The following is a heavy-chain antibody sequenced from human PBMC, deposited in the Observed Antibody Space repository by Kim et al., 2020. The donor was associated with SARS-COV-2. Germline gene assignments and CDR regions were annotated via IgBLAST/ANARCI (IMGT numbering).Heavy chain of an antibody. Sequence: GGSLRLSCAASGFTFSSYGMHWVRQAPGKGLEWVAVIWYDGSNKYYADSVKGRFTISRDNSKNTLYLQMNSLRAEDTAVYYCAREYVDTAMPTGYFDYWGQGTLVTVSS. D-gene: IGHD5-18*01. V-gene: IGHV3-33*01. CDR1: GFTFSSYG. J-gene: IGHJ4*02. CDR2: IWYDGSNK. CDR3: AREYVDTAMPTGYFDY.